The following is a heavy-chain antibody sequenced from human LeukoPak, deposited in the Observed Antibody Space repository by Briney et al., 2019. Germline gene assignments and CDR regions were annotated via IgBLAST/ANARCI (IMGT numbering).Heavy chain of an antibody. Sequence: SETLSLTCAVSGGSISSNNWWGWVRQPPGKGLEWIGEIYHSGSPNYNPSLKSRVTISVDKSRNHFSLNLSSVTAADTAVYYCARVNINNWHSCDYWGQGTLVTVSP. V-gene: IGHV4-4*02. CDR3: ARVNINNWHSCDY. CDR2: IYHSGSP. CDR1: GGSISSNNW. J-gene: IGHJ4*02. D-gene: IGHD1-1*01.